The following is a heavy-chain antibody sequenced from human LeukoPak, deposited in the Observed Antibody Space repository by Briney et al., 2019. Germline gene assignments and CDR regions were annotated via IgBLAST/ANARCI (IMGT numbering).Heavy chain of an antibody. D-gene: IGHD3-9*01. CDR1: GGSISSYY. CDR2: IYYSGST. V-gene: IGHV4-59*01. CDR3: ARDRYDILTGYTDAFDI. Sequence: SETLSLTCTVSGGSISSYYWSWVRQPPGKGLEWVGYIYYSGSTNYNPSLKSRVTISVDTSKNQCSLKLSSVTAADTAVYYCARDRYDILTGYTDAFDIWGQGTMVTVSS. J-gene: IGHJ3*02.